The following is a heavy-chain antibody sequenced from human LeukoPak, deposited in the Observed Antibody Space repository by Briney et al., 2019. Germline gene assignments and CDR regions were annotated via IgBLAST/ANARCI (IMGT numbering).Heavy chain of an antibody. Sequence: AETLSLTCTVSGGSISSYYWNWIRQPPGKGLEWIGYIYYSGNTNYNPSLKSRVTISLDTSKNQFSLKLSSVTAADTAVYYCAREDAEQMDNSFDIWGQGTMVTVSS. CDR2: IYYSGNT. CDR1: GGSISSYY. D-gene: IGHD5-24*01. CDR3: AREDAEQMDNSFDI. J-gene: IGHJ3*02. V-gene: IGHV4-59*12.